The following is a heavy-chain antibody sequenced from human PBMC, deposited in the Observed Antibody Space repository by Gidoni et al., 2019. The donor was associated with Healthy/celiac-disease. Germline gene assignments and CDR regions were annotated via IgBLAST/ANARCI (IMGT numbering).Heavy chain of an antibody. CDR3: ARDVARFDY. V-gene: IGHV3-33*01. D-gene: IGHD5-12*01. Sequence: QVQLVESGGGVVQPGRSLRLSCAASGFTFSSYGMHGVRQAPGKGLEWVAVIWYDGSNKYYADSVKGRFTISRDNSKNTLYLQMNSLRAEDTAVYYCARDVARFDYWGQGTLVTVSS. CDR1: GFTFSSYG. CDR2: IWYDGSNK. J-gene: IGHJ4*02.